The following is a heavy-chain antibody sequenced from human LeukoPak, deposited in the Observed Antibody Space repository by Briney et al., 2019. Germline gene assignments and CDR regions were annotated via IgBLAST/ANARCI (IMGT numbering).Heavy chain of an antibody. J-gene: IGHJ5*02. Sequence: GESLKISCKGSGYSLTSYWIGWVRQMPGKGLEWMGIIYPGDSNTRYSPTFQGQVTISADKSISTAYLQWSSLKASDTAMYYCARHVTTTATSWFDPWGQGTLVTVSS. CDR3: ARHVTTTATSWFDP. CDR2: IYPGDSNT. CDR1: GYSLTSYW. D-gene: IGHD1-1*01. V-gene: IGHV5-51*01.